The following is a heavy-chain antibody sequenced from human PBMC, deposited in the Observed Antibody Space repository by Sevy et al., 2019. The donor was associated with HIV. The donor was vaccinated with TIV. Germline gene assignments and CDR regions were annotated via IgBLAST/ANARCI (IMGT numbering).Heavy chain of an antibody. V-gene: IGHV1-69*13. Sequence: ASVKVSCKASGGTFSSYAISWVRQAPGQGLEWMGGLIPIFGTANYAQKFQGRVTITADESTSTAYMELSSLRSEDTAVYYCARDLSGYSHDAFDIWGQGTMVTVSS. CDR2: LIPIFGTA. CDR1: GGTFSSYA. J-gene: IGHJ3*02. CDR3: ARDLSGYSHDAFDI. D-gene: IGHD3-22*01.